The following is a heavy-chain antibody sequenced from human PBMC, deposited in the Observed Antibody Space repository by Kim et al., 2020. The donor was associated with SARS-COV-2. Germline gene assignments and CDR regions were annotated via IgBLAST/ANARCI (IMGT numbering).Heavy chain of an antibody. Sequence: SETLSLTCTVSGGSISSSSYYWGWIRQPPGKGLEWIGSIYYSGSTYYNPSLKSRVTISVDTSKNQFSLKLSSVTAADTAVYYCASDSMVRGVAWGQGTLVTVSS. D-gene: IGHD3-10*01. CDR2: IYYSGST. CDR3: ASDSMVRGVA. V-gene: IGHV4-39*01. J-gene: IGHJ4*02. CDR1: GGSISSSSYY.